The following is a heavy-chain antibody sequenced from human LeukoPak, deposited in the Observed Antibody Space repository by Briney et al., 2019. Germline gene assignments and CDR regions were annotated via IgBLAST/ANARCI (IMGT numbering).Heavy chain of an antibody. V-gene: IGHV4-34*01. D-gene: IGHD6-19*01. CDR3: ARGQWPVPPVDY. Sequence: PSETLSLTCAVYGGSFSGYYWSWIRQPPGKGLEWIGEINHSGSTNYNPSLKSRVTISVDTSKNQFSLKLSSVTAADTAVYYCARGQWPVPPVDYWGQGTLVTVSS. CDR1: GGSFSGYY. CDR2: INHSGST. J-gene: IGHJ4*02.